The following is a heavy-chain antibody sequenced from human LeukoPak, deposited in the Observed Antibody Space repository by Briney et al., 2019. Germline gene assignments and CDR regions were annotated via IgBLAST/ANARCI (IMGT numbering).Heavy chain of an antibody. J-gene: IGHJ4*02. CDR2: INSDGSST. Sequence: GGSLRLSCAASGFTFSSYWMHWVRRAPGKGLVWVSRINSDGSSTSYADSVKGRFTISRDNAKNTLYLQMNSLRAEDTAVYYCARGIAAAGLFDYWGQGTLVTVSS. CDR1: GFTFSSYW. CDR3: ARGIAAAGLFDY. V-gene: IGHV3-74*01. D-gene: IGHD6-13*01.